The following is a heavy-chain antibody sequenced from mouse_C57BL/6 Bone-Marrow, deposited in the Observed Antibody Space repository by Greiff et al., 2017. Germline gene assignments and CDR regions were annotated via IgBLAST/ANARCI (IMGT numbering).Heavy chain of an antibody. CDR3: ASDGYYVGGFDV. V-gene: IGHV14-2*01. CDR1: GFTITDYY. J-gene: IGHJ1*03. CDR2: IDPEDGAT. D-gene: IGHD2-3*01. Sequence: VQLKQSGAELVKPGASVKLSCTASGFTITDYYMHWVKQRTEQGLEWIGRIDPEDGATKYDPKFQGKATLTADPSSNTAYLQLSSLTSEDTAVYVCASDGYYVGGFDVWGTGTTVTVSS.